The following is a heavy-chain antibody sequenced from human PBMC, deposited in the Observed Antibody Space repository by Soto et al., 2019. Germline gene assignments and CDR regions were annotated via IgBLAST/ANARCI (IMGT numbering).Heavy chain of an antibody. CDR2: INHSGST. D-gene: IGHD3-9*01. CDR3: ARLVRYFDWLKRYYGMDG. Sequence: PSETLSLTCAVYGGSFSGYYWSWIRQPPGKGLEWIGEINHSGSTNYNPSLKSRVTISVDTSKNQFSLKLSSVTAADTAVYYCARLVRYFDWLKRYYGMDGWGQGTTVTVAS. CDR1: GGSFSGYY. V-gene: IGHV4-34*01. J-gene: IGHJ6*02.